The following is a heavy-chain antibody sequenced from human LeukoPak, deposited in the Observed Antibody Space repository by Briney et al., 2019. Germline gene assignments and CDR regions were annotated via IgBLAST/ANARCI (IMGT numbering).Heavy chain of an antibody. CDR2: INPNSGGT. J-gene: IGHJ4*02. CDR1: GYTFTSYD. Sequence: GASVKVSCKASGYTFTSYDINWVRQAPGQGLEWMGWINPNSGGTNYAQKLQGRVTMTTDTSTSTAYMELRSLRSDDTAVYYCARGGLGVRGYDFFGYWGQGTLVTVSS. D-gene: IGHD5-12*01. CDR3: ARGGLGVRGYDFFGY. V-gene: IGHV1-18*01.